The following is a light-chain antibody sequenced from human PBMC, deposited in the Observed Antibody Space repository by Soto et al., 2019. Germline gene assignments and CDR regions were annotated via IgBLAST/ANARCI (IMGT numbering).Light chain of an antibody. CDR3: HQYGSSPRT. CDR1: QSVSSSY. V-gene: IGKV3-20*01. CDR2: DAS. Sequence: EIVVTQAPGTLSLSPGERATLSCRASQSVSSSYLAWYQQTPGQAPRLLIYDASSRATGIPDRFSGSGSGTDFTLTISRLEPEDFAVYYCHQYGSSPRTFGQGKKVEIK. J-gene: IGKJ1*01.